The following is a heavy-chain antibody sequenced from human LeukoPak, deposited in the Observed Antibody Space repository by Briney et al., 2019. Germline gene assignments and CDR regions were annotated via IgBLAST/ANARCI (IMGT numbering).Heavy chain of an antibody. V-gene: IGHV3-23*01. CDR1: GFTFSSYA. Sequence: GGSLRLSCAASGFTFSSYAMSWVRQAPGKGLEWVSAISGSGGSTYYADSVKGRFTISRDNAKNSLYLQMNSLRAEDTAVYYCASSIVGAPDAFDIWGQGTMVTVSS. CDR2: ISGSGGST. J-gene: IGHJ3*02. CDR3: ASSIVGAPDAFDI. D-gene: IGHD1-26*01.